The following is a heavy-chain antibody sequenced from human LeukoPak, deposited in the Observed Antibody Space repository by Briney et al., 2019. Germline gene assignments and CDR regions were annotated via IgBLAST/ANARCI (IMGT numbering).Heavy chain of an antibody. V-gene: IGHV3-30-3*01. J-gene: IGHJ4*02. Sequence: GGSLRLSCAASGFTFSSYAMSWVRQAPGKGLEWVAVISYDGSNKYYADSVKGRFTISRDNSKNTLYLQMNSLRAEDTALYYCAIDMYGGSVLDYWGQGTLVTVSS. CDR3: AIDMYGGSVLDY. CDR2: ISYDGSNK. CDR1: GFTFSSYA. D-gene: IGHD4-23*01.